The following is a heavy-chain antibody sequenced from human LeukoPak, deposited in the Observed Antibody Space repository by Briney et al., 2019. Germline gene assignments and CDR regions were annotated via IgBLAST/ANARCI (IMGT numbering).Heavy chain of an antibody. CDR3: ARDGFYDYVWGSYRPLDY. D-gene: IGHD3-16*02. Sequence: PGGSLRLSCAASGFTFSSYSMNWVRQAPGKGLEWVSYISSSSTIYYADSVKGRFTISRDNAKNSLYLHMNSLRAEDTAVYYCARDGFYDYVWGSYRPLDYWGQGTLVTVSS. V-gene: IGHV3-48*01. CDR1: GFTFSSYS. J-gene: IGHJ4*02. CDR2: ISSSSTI.